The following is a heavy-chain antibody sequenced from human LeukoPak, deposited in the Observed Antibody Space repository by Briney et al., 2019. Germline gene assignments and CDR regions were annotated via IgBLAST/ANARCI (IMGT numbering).Heavy chain of an antibody. Sequence: SETPSLTCTVSGGSISTYYWSWIRQPPRKGLECLGFIFHTGTTNYNPSLKSRVTISVDTSKNQFSLKLSSVTAADTAIYYCARTYCSTNACPFDRWGQGTLVTVSS. V-gene: IGHV4-59*08. J-gene: IGHJ4*02. D-gene: IGHD2-2*01. CDR2: IFHTGTT. CDR3: ARTYCSTNACPFDR. CDR1: GGSISTYY.